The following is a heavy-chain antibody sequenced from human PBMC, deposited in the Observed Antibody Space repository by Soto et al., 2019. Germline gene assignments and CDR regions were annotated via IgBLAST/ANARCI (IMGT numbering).Heavy chain of an antibody. J-gene: IGHJ4*02. CDR1: GFTFNSLS. D-gene: IGHD2-21*02. Sequence: QVQLVESGGGMVQPGTSLRLSCAASGFTFNSLSLHWVRQRPDKGLEWVAVISHDGRVTFYADFVKGRFTVSRDNSKNTIYLQVNSLRAEDTAVYYCAREPYGDSQYFDYWRQGTLVTVSS. V-gene: IGHV3-30*04. CDR2: ISHDGRVT. CDR3: AREPYGDSQYFDY.